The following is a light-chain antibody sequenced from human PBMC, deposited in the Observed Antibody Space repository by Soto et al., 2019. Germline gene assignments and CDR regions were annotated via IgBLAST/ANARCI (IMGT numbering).Light chain of an antibody. Sequence: DIQMTQSPSSLSESAGDRVTITCRASHGIITYLNWYQQKPVKAPKLLIYAASSLQSGVPSSFSGSGSETDFTLTISSLQPEDFATYSCQQSYNTTWTFGQGTKVDIK. J-gene: IGKJ1*01. CDR1: HGIITY. CDR2: AAS. V-gene: IGKV1-39*01. CDR3: QQSYNTTWT.